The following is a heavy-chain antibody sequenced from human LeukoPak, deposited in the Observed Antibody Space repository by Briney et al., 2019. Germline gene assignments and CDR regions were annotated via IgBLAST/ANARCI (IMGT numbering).Heavy chain of an antibody. CDR3: AKATFGELPTPFDY. CDR2: ISWNSGSI. Sequence: PGGSLRLSCAASGFTFDDYAMHWVRQAPGKGLEWVSGISWNSGSIGYADSVKGRFTISRDNAKNSLYLQMNSLRAEDTALYYCAKATFGELPTPFDYWGQGTLVTVSS. V-gene: IGHV3-9*01. D-gene: IGHD3-10*01. J-gene: IGHJ4*02. CDR1: GFTFDDYA.